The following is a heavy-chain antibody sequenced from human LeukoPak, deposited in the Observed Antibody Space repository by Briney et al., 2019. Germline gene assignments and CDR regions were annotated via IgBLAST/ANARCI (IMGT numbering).Heavy chain of an antibody. CDR1: GFTLSSNA. Sequence: GGSLRLSCAASGFTLSSNAMNWVRQAPGKGLEYVSGIGPDGGTTYYAKSVKGRFTISRDNSKSMVYLQMGSLTGDDMAVYYCARGAQLTDYWGQGTLVTVSS. J-gene: IGHJ4*02. CDR3: ARGAQLTDY. V-gene: IGHV3-64*01. D-gene: IGHD6-13*01. CDR2: IGPDGGTT.